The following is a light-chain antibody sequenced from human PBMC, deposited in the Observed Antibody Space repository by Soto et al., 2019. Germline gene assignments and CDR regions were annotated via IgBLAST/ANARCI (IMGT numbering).Light chain of an antibody. Sequence: DIKMAQSPSTLSASVGDRVTITCRASQSISNWLAWYQQKPGKAPKLLIYKASSLESGVPSRFSGSGSGTEFTLTISSLQPDDVATYYCQQYSSYSWTFGQGTKVEIK. J-gene: IGKJ1*01. CDR3: QQYSSYSWT. CDR2: KAS. V-gene: IGKV1-5*03. CDR1: QSISNW.